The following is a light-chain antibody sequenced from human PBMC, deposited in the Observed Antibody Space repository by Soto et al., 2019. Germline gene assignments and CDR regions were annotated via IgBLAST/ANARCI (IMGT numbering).Light chain of an antibody. J-gene: IGLJ3*02. CDR1: NSNIGSNK. Sequence: QSVLTQPPSASGTPGQRVTISCSGSNSNIGSNKVNWYQQLPGTAPKLLIYTSNQRPSGVPDRFSGSKSGTSASLAISGLQSEDEANYYCQSYDNSLSGSRVFGGGTKLTVL. CDR3: QSYDNSLSGSRV. CDR2: TSN. V-gene: IGLV1-44*01.